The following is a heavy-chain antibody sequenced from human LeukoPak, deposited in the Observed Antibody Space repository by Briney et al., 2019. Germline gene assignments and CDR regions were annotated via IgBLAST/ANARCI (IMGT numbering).Heavy chain of an antibody. J-gene: IGHJ5*02. Sequence: ASVKVSCKASGYTFTGYYMHWVRQAPGQGLEWMGWINPNSGGTNYAQKFQGRVTMTRDTSISTAYMELSRLRSDDTAVYYCAREGSPITYDYVWGSYRSSWFDPWGQGTLVTVSS. D-gene: IGHD3-16*02. CDR3: AREGSPITYDYVWGSYRSSWFDP. V-gene: IGHV1-2*02. CDR2: INPNSGGT. CDR1: GYTFTGYY.